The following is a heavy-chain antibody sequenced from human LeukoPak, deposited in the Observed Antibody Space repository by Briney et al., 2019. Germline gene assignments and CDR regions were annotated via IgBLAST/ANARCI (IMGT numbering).Heavy chain of an antibody. CDR3: ARGDWLPYCFDY. D-gene: IGHD5-12*01. CDR2: ISGSGGST. V-gene: IGHV3-23*01. CDR1: GFTFSSYA. Sequence: GGSLRLSCAASGFTFSSYAMSWVRQAPGKGLEWVSVISGSGGSTYYADSVKGRFTISRDNSKNTLSLQMNSLRAEDTAVYYCARGDWLPYCFDYWGQGSLVTVSS. J-gene: IGHJ4*02.